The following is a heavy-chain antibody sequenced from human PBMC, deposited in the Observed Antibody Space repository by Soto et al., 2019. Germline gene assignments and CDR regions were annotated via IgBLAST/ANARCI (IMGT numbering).Heavy chain of an antibody. D-gene: IGHD6-13*01. V-gene: IGHV1-2*02. Sequence: ASVKVSCKASGYTFTAYYMHWLQQPPGQGLEWMGWINPNSGGTKYAQKWQGRVTMTRDTSISTAYMELSRLRSDDTAVYYCATPGNGSYYCYYWLEVWGEGTTVTV. J-gene: IGHJ6*01. CDR1: GYTFTAYY. CDR3: ATPGNGSYYCYYWLEV. CDR2: INPNSGGT.